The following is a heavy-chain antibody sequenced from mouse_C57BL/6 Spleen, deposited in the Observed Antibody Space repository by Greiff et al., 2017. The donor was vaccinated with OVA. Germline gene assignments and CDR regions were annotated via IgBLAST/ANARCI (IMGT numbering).Heavy chain of an antibody. V-gene: IGHV1-82*01. CDR3: ASGNDYDENY. J-gene: IGHJ2*01. CDR2: IYPGDGDT. CDR1: GYAFSSSW. Sequence: LQESGPELVKPGASVKISCKASGYAFSSSWMNWVKQRPGKGLEWIGRIYPGDGDTNYNGKFKGKATLTADKSSSTAYMQLSSLTSEDSAVYFCASGNDYDENYWGQGTTLTVSS. D-gene: IGHD2-4*01.